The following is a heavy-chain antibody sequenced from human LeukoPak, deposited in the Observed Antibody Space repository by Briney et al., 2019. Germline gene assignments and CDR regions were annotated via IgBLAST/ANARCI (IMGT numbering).Heavy chain of an antibody. CDR2: INHSGST. V-gene: IGHV4-34*01. J-gene: IGHJ4*02. Sequence: SETLSLTCAVYGGSFSGYYWSWIRQPPGKGLEWIGEINHSGSTNYNPSLKSRVTISVDTSKNQFSLKLSSVTAADAAVYYCATSIAARPSDYWGQGTLVTVSS. CDR3: ATSIAARPSDY. D-gene: IGHD6-6*01. CDR1: GGSFSGYY.